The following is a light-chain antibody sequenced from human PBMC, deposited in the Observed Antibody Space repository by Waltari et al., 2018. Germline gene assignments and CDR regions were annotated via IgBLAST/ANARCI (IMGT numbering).Light chain of an antibody. CDR2: RNN. CDR3: QSFDSSLSALYV. J-gene: IGLJ1*01. V-gene: IGLV1-40*01. CDR1: NSNIGAGFD. Sequence: QSVLTQPPSVSGAPGQRVTISCTGSNSNIGAGFDVHWYQRLPGTAPQLLIYRNNNRPSGVPARFSGSKAGSSVSLASTGLQAEDEADYYCQSFDSSLSALYVFGTGTKVTVL.